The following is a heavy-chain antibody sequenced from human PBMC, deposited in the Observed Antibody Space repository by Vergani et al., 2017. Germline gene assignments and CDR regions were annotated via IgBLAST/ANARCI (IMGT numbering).Heavy chain of an antibody. J-gene: IGHJ4*02. CDR2: IIPIFGTA. CDR3: ARDRPAPPGVGIWGFDY. V-gene: IGHV1-69*01. Sequence: QVQLVQSGAEVKKPGSSVTVSCKASGGTFSSYAISWVRQAPGQGLEWMGGIIPIFGTANYAQKFQGRVTITADESTSTAYMELSSLRSEDTAVYYCARDRPAPPGVGIWGFDYWGQGTLVTVSS. D-gene: IGHD2-8*01. CDR1: GGTFSSYA.